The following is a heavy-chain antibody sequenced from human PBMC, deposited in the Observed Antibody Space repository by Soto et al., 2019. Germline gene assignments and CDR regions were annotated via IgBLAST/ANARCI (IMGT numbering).Heavy chain of an antibody. Sequence: QVQLVQSGAEVKKPGSSVKVSCKASVGTFSNYAVSWVRQAPGQGLEWVGEVIPIFGTTPYAQKFQGRVTITADESTNTAYMELSSLRSEDTAVYYCARRFIQGNGGNHDSFDIWGQGTMVTVSS. J-gene: IGHJ3*02. CDR2: VIPIFGTT. V-gene: IGHV1-69*01. CDR1: VGTFSNYA. D-gene: IGHD2-15*01. CDR3: ARRFIQGNGGNHDSFDI.